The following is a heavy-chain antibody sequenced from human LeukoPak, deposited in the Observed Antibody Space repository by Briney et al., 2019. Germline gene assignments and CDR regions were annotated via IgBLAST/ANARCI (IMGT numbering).Heavy chain of an antibody. V-gene: IGHV3-23*01. Sequence: GGSLRLSCAASGFTFSGYAMSWVRQAPWKGLEWVSAISGGGVSTYYADSIKGRFTISRDDSKNTLYLQMNSLRAEDTAVYYCAKGMVRGVIPDYWGQGTLVTVSS. CDR2: ISGGGVST. D-gene: IGHD3-10*01. J-gene: IGHJ4*02. CDR3: AKGMVRGVIPDY. CDR1: GFTFSGYA.